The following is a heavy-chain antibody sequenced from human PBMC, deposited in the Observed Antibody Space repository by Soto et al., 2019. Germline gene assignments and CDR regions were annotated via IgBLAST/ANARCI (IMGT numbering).Heavy chain of an antibody. CDR2: IHPGESDT. CDR3: ASHEETYYHVYGMDV. D-gene: IGHD1-26*01. J-gene: IGHJ6*02. V-gene: IGHV5-51*01. Sequence: GDSLKISCKSYGYSFTTYWIAWVRQMPGKGLEWMGSIHPGESDTRYSPSFQGQVTISAARSITTAYLQWSSLKASDTAMYYCASHEETYYHVYGMDVWGQGTTVTVS. CDR1: GYSFTTYW.